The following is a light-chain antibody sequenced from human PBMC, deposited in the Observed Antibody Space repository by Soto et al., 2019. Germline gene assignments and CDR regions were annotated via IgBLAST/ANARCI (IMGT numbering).Light chain of an antibody. J-gene: IGKJ1*01. CDR3: QRYNSYSEA. CDR1: QTIRSW. Sequence: DIQMTQSPSTLSGSVGDRVTITCRASQTIRSWLAWYQQKPGKAPKLLIYKASTLKSGVPSRFSGSGSGTESTLTISSLQADDFATYCCQRYNSYSEAFGQGTKVDIK. V-gene: IGKV1-5*03. CDR2: KAS.